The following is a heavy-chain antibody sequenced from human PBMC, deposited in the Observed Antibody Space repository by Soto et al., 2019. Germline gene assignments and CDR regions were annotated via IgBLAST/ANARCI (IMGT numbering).Heavy chain of an antibody. CDR2: TYYRSKWYN. J-gene: IGHJ6*02. Sequence: SQTLSLTCAISGDSVSGNSAALNWIRQSPSRGLEWLGRTYYRSKWYNDYAVSVKSRITINPDTSKNQFSLQLNSVTPEDTAVYYCAREVSAAAVYYYYYGMDVWGQGTTVTVSS. V-gene: IGHV6-1*01. CDR1: GDSVSGNSAA. D-gene: IGHD6-13*01. CDR3: AREVSAAAVYYYYYGMDV.